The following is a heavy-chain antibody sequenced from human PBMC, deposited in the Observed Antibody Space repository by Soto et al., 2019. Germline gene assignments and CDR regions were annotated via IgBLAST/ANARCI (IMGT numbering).Heavy chain of an antibody. CDR2: TYYRSKWYS. D-gene: IGHD2-2*01. J-gene: IGHJ4*02. CDR3: VRDLHQPLRIHSDY. V-gene: IGHV6-1*01. CDR1: GDSVSSNIAA. Sequence: PSQTLSLTCAISGDSVSSNIAAWNWIRQSPSRGLEWLGRTYYRSKWYSDYALSVKSRITINPDTSKNQFSLQLNSVTPEDTAVYYCVRDLHQPLRIHSDYWGQGTLVTVSS.